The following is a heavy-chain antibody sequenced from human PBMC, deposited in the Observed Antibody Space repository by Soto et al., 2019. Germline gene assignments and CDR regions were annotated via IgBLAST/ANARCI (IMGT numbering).Heavy chain of an antibody. J-gene: IGHJ4*02. CDR2: IYYSGST. V-gene: IGHV4-59*01. D-gene: IGHD6-13*01. Sequence: SETLSLTCTVSGGSISSYYWSWIRQPPGKGLEWIGYIYYSGSTNYNPSLKSRVTISVDTSKNQFSLKLSSVTAAVTAVYYCARGLIAAAGMGFDYWGQGTLVTVSS. CDR3: ARGLIAAAGMGFDY. CDR1: GGSISSYY.